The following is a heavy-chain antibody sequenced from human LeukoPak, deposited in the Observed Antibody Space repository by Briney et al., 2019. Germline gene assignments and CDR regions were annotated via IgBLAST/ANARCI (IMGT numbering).Heavy chain of an antibody. Sequence: SETLSLTCTVSSYSISSGYYWGWIRQPPGKGLEWIGSIYHSGSTYYNPSLKSRVTISVDTSKNQFSLKLSSVTAADTAVYYCARDHSSSWWENWFDPWGQGTLVTVSS. CDR2: IYHSGST. J-gene: IGHJ5*02. D-gene: IGHD6-13*01. CDR3: ARDHSSSWWENWFDP. V-gene: IGHV4-38-2*02. CDR1: SYSISSGYY.